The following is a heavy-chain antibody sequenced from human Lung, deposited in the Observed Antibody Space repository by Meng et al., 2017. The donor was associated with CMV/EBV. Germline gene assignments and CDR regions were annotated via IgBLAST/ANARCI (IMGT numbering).Heavy chain of an antibody. D-gene: IGHD3-3*02. Sequence: QVQLQQWGEGLMKPSETLSLTGGVYGGSLSGYFWSWIRQFPAKGLEFIGVINDKGTINYNPSLRSRVTMSRDTSKNQFSLHLTSVTTAHTTTYCGARCGRVLACRYTWLDPFGQATLVTVSS. J-gene: IGHJ5*02. CDR3: ARCGRVLACRYTWLDP. CDR2: INDKGTI. CDR1: GGSLSGYF. V-gene: IGHV4-34*01.